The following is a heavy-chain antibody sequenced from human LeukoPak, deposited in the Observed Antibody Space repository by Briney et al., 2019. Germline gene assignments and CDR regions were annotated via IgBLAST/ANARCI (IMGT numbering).Heavy chain of an antibody. V-gene: IGHV1-69*04. CDR2: IIPILGIA. CDR3: ARRSGISSCSYDY. Sequence: ASVKASCKASGGTFSSYAISWVRQAPGQGLEWMGRIIPILGIANYAQKFQGRVTITADKSTSTAYMELSSLRSEDTAVYYCARRSGISSCSYDYWGQGTLVTVSS. J-gene: IGHJ4*02. D-gene: IGHD6-13*01. CDR1: GGTFSSYA.